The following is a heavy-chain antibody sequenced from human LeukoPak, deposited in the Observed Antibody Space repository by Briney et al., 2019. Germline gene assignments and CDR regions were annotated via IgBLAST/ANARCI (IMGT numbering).Heavy chain of an antibody. CDR2: IYYTGST. Sequence: KPSETLSLTCSVSGGSISSFYWSWIRQPPGKGLEWIAYIYYTGSTNYNPSLKSRVTISVDTSKNQFSLKLSSVTAADTAVYYCARWNSPGTYSSSWYFNWFDPWGQGTLVTVSS. CDR3: ARWNSPGTYSSSWYFNWFDP. D-gene: IGHD6-13*01. V-gene: IGHV4-59*01. CDR1: GGSISSFY. J-gene: IGHJ5*02.